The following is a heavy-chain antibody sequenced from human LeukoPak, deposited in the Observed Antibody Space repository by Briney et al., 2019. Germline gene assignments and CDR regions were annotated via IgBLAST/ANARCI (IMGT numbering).Heavy chain of an antibody. J-gene: IGHJ4*02. CDR2: IIPIFGTA. Sequence: SVKVSCKASGGTFSSYAISWVRQAPGQGLEWMGGIIPIFGTANYAQKFQGRVTITTDESTSTAYMELSSLRSEDTAVYYCAKGPSGWNGGAHDYWGQGTLVTVSS. D-gene: IGHD6-19*01. V-gene: IGHV1-69*05. CDR3: AKGPSGWNGGAHDY. CDR1: GGTFSSYA.